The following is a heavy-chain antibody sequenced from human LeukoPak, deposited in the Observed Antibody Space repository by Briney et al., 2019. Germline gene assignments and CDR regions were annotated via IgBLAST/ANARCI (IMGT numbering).Heavy chain of an antibody. J-gene: IGHJ4*02. CDR2: ISSSGSTI. CDR1: GFTFSDYY. CDR3: ARVRYGSGSYYGIYFDY. Sequence: KLGESLKISCAASGFTFSDYYMSWIRQAPGKGLEWVSYISSSGSTIYYADSVKGRFTISRDNAKNSLYLQMNSLRAEDTAVYYCARVRYGSGSYYGIYFDYWGQGTLVTVSS. V-gene: IGHV3-11*01. D-gene: IGHD3-10*01.